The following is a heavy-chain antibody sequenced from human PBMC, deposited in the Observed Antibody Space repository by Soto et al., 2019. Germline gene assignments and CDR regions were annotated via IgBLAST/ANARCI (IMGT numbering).Heavy chain of an antibody. CDR1: GGSISSYY. Sequence: SETLSLTCTVSGGSISSYYWSWIRQPPGKGLEWIGYIYYSGSTNYNPSLKSRVTISVDTSKNQFSLKLSSVTAADTAVYYCAGHGIQSPFDYWGQGTLVTVSS. D-gene: IGHD5-18*01. CDR3: AGHGIQSPFDY. J-gene: IGHJ4*02. V-gene: IGHV4-59*08. CDR2: IYYSGST.